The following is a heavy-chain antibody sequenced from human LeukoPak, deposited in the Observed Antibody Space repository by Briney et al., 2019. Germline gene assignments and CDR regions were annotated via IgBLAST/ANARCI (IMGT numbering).Heavy chain of an antibody. Sequence: ASVKVPCKASGYTFTSYYMHWVRQAPGQGLEWMGIINPSGGSTSYAQKFQGRVTMTRDASTSTVYMELSSLRSEDTAVYYCARDRIRAIDYWGQGTLVTVSS. CDR3: ARDRIRAIDY. V-gene: IGHV1-46*01. D-gene: IGHD2/OR15-2a*01. CDR1: GYTFTSYY. CDR2: INPSGGST. J-gene: IGHJ4*02.